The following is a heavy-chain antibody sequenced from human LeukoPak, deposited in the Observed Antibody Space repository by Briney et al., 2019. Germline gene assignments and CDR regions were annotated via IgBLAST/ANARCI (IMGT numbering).Heavy chain of an antibody. CDR3: ARHGSPRIVVVPAAIVDAFDI. J-gene: IGHJ3*02. CDR2: IYTSGST. D-gene: IGHD2-2*02. V-gene: IGHV4-61*02. CDR1: GGSISSGSYY. Sequence: SETLSLTCTVSGGSISSGSYYWSWIRQPAGKGLEWIGRIYTSGSTNYNPSLKSRVTISVDTSKNQFSLKLSSVTAADTAVYYCARHGSPRIVVVPAAIVDAFDIWGQGTMVTVSS.